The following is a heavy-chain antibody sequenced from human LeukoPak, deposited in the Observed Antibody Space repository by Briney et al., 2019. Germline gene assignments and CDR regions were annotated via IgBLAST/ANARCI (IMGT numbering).Heavy chain of an antibody. J-gene: IGHJ3*02. D-gene: IGHD3-22*01. CDR3: ARSVHMMVVVISFDAFDI. CDR2: ISSSSSYI. V-gene: IGHV3-21*04. CDR1: GFTFSSYS. Sequence: GGSLRLSCAASGFTFSSYSMNWVRQAPGKGLEWVSSISSSSSYIYYADSVKGRFTISRDNAKNSLYLQMNSLRAEDTAVYYCARSVHMMVVVISFDAFDIWGQGTMVTVSS.